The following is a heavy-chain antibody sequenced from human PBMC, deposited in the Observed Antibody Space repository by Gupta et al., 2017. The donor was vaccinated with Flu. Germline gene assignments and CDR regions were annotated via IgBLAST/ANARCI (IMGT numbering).Heavy chain of an antibody. CDR1: YA. CDR2: ISGNGVAK. J-gene: IGHJ5*02. V-gene: IGHV3-64D*06. D-gene: IGHD1-26*01. CDR3: ARRFDTRNSEFRGSDL. Sequence: YAVHWVRQAPGKGLEFVSAISGNGVAKHYADSVKGRYTVSIDKAKKTGFLDMSGLGQEDYDTYFCARRFDTRNSEFRGSDLWAQGT.